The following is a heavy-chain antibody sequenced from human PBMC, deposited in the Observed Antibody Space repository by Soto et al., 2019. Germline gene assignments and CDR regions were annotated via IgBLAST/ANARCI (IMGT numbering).Heavy chain of an antibody. CDR1: GGFMRTYY. CDR3: ARVRTIFGVITNYYFDS. J-gene: IGHJ4*02. V-gene: IGHV4-59*08. Sequence: PSETLSLTCVASGGFMRTYYWAWIWQSPGKGLEWIGQVYDSGSTKYNPSFKSRIAMSVDTFKNQFSLEVSSLTAEDTAVYYCARVRTIFGVITNYYFDSRGPGVLVPVPS. D-gene: IGHD3-3*01. CDR2: VYDSGST.